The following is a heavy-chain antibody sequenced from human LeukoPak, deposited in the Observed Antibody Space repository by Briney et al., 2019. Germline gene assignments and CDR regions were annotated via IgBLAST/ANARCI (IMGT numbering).Heavy chain of an antibody. Sequence: RTSETLSLACSVSGGSISSSSFYWGWIRQPPGKGLEWIGTIYYSGSTYYNPSLKSRVTISVDTSKNQFSLKLSSVTAADTAVYYCARDLKFWYFDLWGRGTLVTVSS. CDR1: GGSISSSSFY. CDR2: IYYSGST. V-gene: IGHV4-39*07. J-gene: IGHJ2*01. CDR3: ARDLKFWYFDL.